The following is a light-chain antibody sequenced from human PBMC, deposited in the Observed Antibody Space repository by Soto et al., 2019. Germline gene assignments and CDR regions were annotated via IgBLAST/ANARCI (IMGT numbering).Light chain of an antibody. J-gene: IGLJ1*01. CDR2: EVV. CDR1: KNDIGVYDF. V-gene: IGLV2-8*01. CDR3: KSYAGSNTYV. Sequence: QSVLPQPASASVSPGQSVTISCTGTKNDIGVYDFVSWYQHHPGKAPRLIIYEVVQRPSGVPDRFSGSKSGNTASLTVSGLQAADEADYFCKSYAGSNTYVFGSGTKVTVL.